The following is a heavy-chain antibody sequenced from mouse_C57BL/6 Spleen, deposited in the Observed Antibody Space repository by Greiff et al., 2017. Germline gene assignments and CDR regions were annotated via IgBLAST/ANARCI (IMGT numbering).Heavy chain of an antibody. J-gene: IGHJ4*01. CDR2: LDPSDSYA. V-gene: IGHV1-50*01. Sequence: QVHVKQPGAELVKPGASVKLSCKASGSTFTSYWMQWVKQRPGKGLEWVGELDPSDSYANYNQKFKGKATLTVDTSASTATMQLSRLRSEDSEVFDYSWKGVGESMDYWGQGTSVTVSS. CDR1: GSTFTSYW. CDR3: SWKGVGESMDY.